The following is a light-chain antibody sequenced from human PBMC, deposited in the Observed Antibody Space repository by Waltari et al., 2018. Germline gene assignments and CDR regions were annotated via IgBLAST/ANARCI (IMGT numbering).Light chain of an antibody. V-gene: IGKV3-20*01. J-gene: IGKJ5*01. CDR3: QQYGTSPAT. CDR1: QNTRSSF. Sequence: EIVLTQSPGTLSLSPGERATVSCRASQNTRSSFLAWYQQKPGQAPRLLIYDASRRATGIPDRISGSGSGTDFTLTISRLESEDSAIYYCQQYGTSPATFGQGTRLDIK. CDR2: DAS.